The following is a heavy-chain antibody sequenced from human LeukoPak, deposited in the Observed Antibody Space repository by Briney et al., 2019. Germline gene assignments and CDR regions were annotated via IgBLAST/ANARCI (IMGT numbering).Heavy chain of an antibody. V-gene: IGHV1-18*01. CDR1: GYTFTSYD. Sequence: RASVKVSCKASGYTFTSYDINWVRQATGQGLEWMGWISAYNGNTNYAQKLQGRVTMTTDTSTSTAYMELRSLRSDDTAVYYCARDRTISGNDAFDIWGQGTMVTVSS. CDR3: ARDRTISGNDAFDI. J-gene: IGHJ3*02. CDR2: ISAYNGNT. D-gene: IGHD4-23*01.